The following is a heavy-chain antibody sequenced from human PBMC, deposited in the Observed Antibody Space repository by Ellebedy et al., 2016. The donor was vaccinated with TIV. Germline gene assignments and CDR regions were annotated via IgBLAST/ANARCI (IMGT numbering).Heavy chain of an antibody. CDR2: IRPGDLQT. J-gene: IGHJ5*02. CDR1: GYSFTAYW. V-gene: IGHV5-51*01. D-gene: IGHD3-10*01. CDR3: ARVAYYSSGTEADT. Sequence: GESLKISXKVSGYSFTAYWIGWVRQRPGKGLERMRVIRPGDLQTKYSPSFQGHVTISADKSISTAYLQWTSLKASDTGMYYCARVAYYSSGTEADTWGRGTLVNVSS.